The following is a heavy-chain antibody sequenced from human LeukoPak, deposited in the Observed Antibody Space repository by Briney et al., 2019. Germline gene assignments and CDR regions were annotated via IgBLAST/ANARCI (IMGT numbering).Heavy chain of an antibody. CDR2: ISSSSSTI. CDR1: GFTFSSYS. D-gene: IGHD6-19*01. Sequence: PEGSLRLSCAASGFTFSSYSMNWVRQAPGKGLEWVSYISSSSSTIYYADSVKGRFTISRDNAKNSLYLQMNSLRAEDTAVYYCARDFDIAVAGTPDYWGQGTLVTVSS. CDR3: ARDFDIAVAGTPDY. J-gene: IGHJ4*02. V-gene: IGHV3-48*04.